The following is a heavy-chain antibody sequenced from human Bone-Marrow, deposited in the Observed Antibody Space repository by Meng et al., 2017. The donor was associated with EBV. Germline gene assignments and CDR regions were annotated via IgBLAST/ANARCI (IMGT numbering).Heavy chain of an antibody. J-gene: IGHJ5*02. CDR3: ARGDILVGYNWFDP. D-gene: IGHD2-2*01. CDR1: GFTFSDYH. V-gene: IGHV3-11*01. CDR2: IGRSDNTV. Sequence: VAVVEVGGGQVKPGGSLRLSCAVSGFTFSDYHMSWIRQAPGKGLEWVSHIGRSDNTVYYADSVKGRFTISRDNAKNSLYLQMNSLRAEDTAVYYCARGDILVGYNWFDPWGQGTLVTVSS.